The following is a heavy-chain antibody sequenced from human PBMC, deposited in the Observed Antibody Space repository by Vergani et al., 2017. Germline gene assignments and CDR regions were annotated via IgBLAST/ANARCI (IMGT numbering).Heavy chain of an antibody. J-gene: IGHJ4*02. CDR1: GFTFSSYA. CDR3: AKEEDIVVVPAAIAIDY. Sequence: EVQLLESGGGLVQPGGSLRLSCAASGFTFSSYAMSWVRQAPGKGLEWVSAISGSGGSTYYADSVKGRFTISRDNSKNTLYLQRNSLRAEDTAVYYCAKEEDIVVVPAAIAIDYWGQGTLVTVSS. V-gene: IGHV3-23*01. D-gene: IGHD2-2*02. CDR2: ISGSGGST.